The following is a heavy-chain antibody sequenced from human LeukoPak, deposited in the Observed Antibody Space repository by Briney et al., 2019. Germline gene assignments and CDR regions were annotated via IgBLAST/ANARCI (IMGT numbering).Heavy chain of an antibody. D-gene: IGHD3-3*01. CDR3: AGRSGDNHGEAFDI. V-gene: IGHV3-49*03. J-gene: IGHJ3*02. CDR1: GFTFGDYA. Sequence: PGGSLTLSCTASGFTFGDYAMSWFRQAPGKGLEWVGFIRSIAYGETPASAASVRGRFTISSDVFKSPALLQMNRLKTEDTSGDYGAGRSGDNHGEAFDIWGQGTMVTVSS. CDR2: IRSIAYGETP.